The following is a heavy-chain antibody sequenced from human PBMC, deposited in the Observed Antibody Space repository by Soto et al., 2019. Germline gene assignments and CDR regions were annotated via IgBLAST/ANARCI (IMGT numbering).Heavy chain of an antibody. CDR3: AKGSSCWYARFDY. CDR1: GFTFSSYA. D-gene: IGHD6-19*01. Sequence: EVQLLESGGGLVQPGGSLRLSCAASGFTFSSYAMSWVRQAPGKGLEWVSAISGSGGSTYYADCVKGRFTISRDNSKNTLYLQMNSLRAEDTAVYYCAKGSSCWYARFDYWGQGTLVTVSS. CDR2: ISGSGGST. V-gene: IGHV3-23*01. J-gene: IGHJ4*02.